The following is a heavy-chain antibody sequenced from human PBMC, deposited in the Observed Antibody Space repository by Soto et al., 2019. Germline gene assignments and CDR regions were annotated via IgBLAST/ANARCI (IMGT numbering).Heavy chain of an antibody. CDR2: IRSKANNYAS. J-gene: IGHJ4*02. Sequence: EVQLVESGGGLVQPGASLKLSCAVSGFTFSGSAMHWVRQASGKGLEWVGRIRSKANNYASAYAASVKGRFTISRDDSKITAYLQMNSLKSEATALYYCTRGYVDYVRDYWGQGTLVTVSS. D-gene: IGHD4-17*01. V-gene: IGHV3-73*01. CDR1: GFTFSGSA. CDR3: TRGYVDYVRDY.